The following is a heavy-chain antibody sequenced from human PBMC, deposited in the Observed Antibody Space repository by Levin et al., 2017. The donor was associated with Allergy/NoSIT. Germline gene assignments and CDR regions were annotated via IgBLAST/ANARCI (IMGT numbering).Heavy chain of an antibody. CDR2: ISSNGGST. CDR3: ARGGQLVTEYFQH. J-gene: IGHJ1*01. Sequence: GESLKISCAASGFTFSSYAMHWVRQAPGKGLEYVSAISSNGGSTYYANSVKGRFTISRDNSKNTLYLQMGSLRAEDMAVYYCARGGQLVTEYFQHWGQGTLVTVSS. CDR1: GFTFSSYA. V-gene: IGHV3-64*01. D-gene: IGHD6-13*01.